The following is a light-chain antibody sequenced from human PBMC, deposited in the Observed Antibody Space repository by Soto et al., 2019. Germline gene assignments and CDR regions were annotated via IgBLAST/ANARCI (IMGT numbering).Light chain of an antibody. Sequence: QSALTQPASVSGSSGQSITISCTGTSSDVGSYNLVSWLQQHPGKAPRLMIYEVNKRPSGVSNRFSGSKSGYTASLTISGLQAEDEAEYYCCSFAGTTTYVLFGGGTKLTVL. V-gene: IGLV2-23*02. CDR3: CSFAGTTTYVL. J-gene: IGLJ2*01. CDR2: EVN. CDR1: SSDVGSYNL.